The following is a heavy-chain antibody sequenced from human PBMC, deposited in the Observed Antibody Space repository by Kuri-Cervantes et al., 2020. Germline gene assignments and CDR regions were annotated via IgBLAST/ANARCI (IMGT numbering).Heavy chain of an antibody. Sequence: ASVKVSCKASGYTFTNSDINWVRQATGQGLEWMGWMNPNSGNTGYAQKFQGRVTMTRNTSISTAYMELSSLGSEDTAVYYCARDGSGWWGADAFDIWGQGTMVTVSS. J-gene: IGHJ3*02. V-gene: IGHV1-8*02. D-gene: IGHD6-19*01. CDR3: ARDGSGWWGADAFDI. CDR2: MNPNSGNT. CDR1: GYTFTNSD.